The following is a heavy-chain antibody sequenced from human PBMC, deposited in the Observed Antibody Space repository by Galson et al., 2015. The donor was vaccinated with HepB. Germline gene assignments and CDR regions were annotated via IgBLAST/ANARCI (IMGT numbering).Heavy chain of an antibody. CDR3: ARSTTRVPAATDY. CDR2: TYYRSKWYN. V-gene: IGHV6-1*01. D-gene: IGHD2-2*01. CDR1: GDSVSSNSAA. J-gene: IGHJ4*02. Sequence: ISGDSVSSNSAAWNWIRQSPSRGLEWLRRTYYRSKWYNDYAVSVKSRITINPDTSKNQFSLQLNSVTPKDTAVYYCARSTTRVPAATDYCGQWTLVTVSS.